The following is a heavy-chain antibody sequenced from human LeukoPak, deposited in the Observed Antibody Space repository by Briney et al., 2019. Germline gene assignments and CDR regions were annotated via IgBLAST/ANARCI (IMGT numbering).Heavy chain of an antibody. CDR3: AREEMASSTSPFDY. Sequence: PGGSLRLSCAASGFTFSSYGMHWVRQAPGKGLEWVAVIWYDGSNKYYADSVKGRFTISRDNSKNTLYLQMSSLRAEDTAVYYCAREEMASSTSPFDYWGQGTLVTVSS. D-gene: IGHD2-2*01. CDR1: GFTFSSYG. V-gene: IGHV3-33*01. CDR2: IWYDGSNK. J-gene: IGHJ4*02.